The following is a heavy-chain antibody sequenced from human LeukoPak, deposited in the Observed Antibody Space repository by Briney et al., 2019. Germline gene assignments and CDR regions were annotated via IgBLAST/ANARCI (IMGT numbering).Heavy chain of an antibody. Sequence: PGGSLRLSCAVSGFTFSDYSMSWIRQAPGKGLEWVGRIKSKTDGGTTDYAAPVKGRFTISRDDSKTTLYLQMNSLKTEDTAVYYCTTDLGYNSFDYWGQGTLVTVSS. V-gene: IGHV3-15*01. CDR2: IKSKTDGGTT. J-gene: IGHJ4*02. CDR3: TTDLGYNSFDY. CDR1: GFTFSDYS. D-gene: IGHD5-24*01.